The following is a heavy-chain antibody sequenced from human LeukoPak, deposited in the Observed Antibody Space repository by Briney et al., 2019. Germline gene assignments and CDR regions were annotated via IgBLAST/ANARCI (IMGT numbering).Heavy chain of an antibody. J-gene: IGHJ4*02. CDR1: GFTFSSYA. CDR3: AREGRWLQFNYFDY. Sequence: GGSLRLSCAASGFTFSSYAMHWVRQAPGKGLEWVAVISYDGSNKYCADSVKGRFTISRDNSKNTLYLQMNSLRAEDTAVYYCAREGRWLQFNYFDYWGQGTLVTVSS. D-gene: IGHD5-24*01. CDR2: ISYDGSNK. V-gene: IGHV3-30-3*01.